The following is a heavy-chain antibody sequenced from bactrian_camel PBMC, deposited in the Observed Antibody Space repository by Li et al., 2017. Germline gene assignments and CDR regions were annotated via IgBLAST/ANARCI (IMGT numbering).Heavy chain of an antibody. CDR2: IWSEGGNT. D-gene: IGHD2*01. CDR1: GVFYTSHC. V-gene: IGHV3S53*01. Sequence: HVQLVESGGGSVQAGGSLRLSCSASGVFYTSHCLGWWSQAPGKKREGVAGIWSEGGNTYYDDAVKGRFTISQDTAKKMVYLQMNALKPEDTGIYYCATDPLPSKWADPLSWVYWGQGTQVTVS. CDR3: ATDPLPSKWADPLSWVY. J-gene: IGHJ4*01.